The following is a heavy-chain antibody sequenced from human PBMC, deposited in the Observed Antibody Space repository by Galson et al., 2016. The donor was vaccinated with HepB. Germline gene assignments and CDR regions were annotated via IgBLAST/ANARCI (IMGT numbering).Heavy chain of an antibody. CDR2: IAQSGRT. CDR3: ARGSFLYGSRT. V-gene: IGHV4-34*01. CDR1: GGSFGDFY. J-gene: IGHJ5*02. Sequence: LSLTCAVYGGSFGDFYWSWIRQPPGKGLEWIGEIAQSGRTNYNPSLKSRLTISVDPSKNQFSLTLRSVTAADTAVYYCARGSFLYGSRTWGQGTLVTVSS. D-gene: IGHD3-10*01.